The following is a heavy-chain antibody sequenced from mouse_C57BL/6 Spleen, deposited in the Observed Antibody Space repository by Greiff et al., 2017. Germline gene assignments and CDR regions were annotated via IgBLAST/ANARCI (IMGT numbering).Heavy chain of an antibody. CDR1: GLSLTSYG. D-gene: IGHD2-2*01. CDR3: AKRPDGSDGEFAY. J-gene: IGHJ3*01. CDR2: IWGGGST. Sequence: QVVASGPCLVAPSQILSITCTVSGLSLTSYGVDWVRQPPGKGLEWLVVIWGGGSTNYNSALMSRLSISKDNSKSQVFLKMNSLQTDDTAMYYGAKRPDGSDGEFAYWGKGTLVTVSA. V-gene: IGHV2-9*01.